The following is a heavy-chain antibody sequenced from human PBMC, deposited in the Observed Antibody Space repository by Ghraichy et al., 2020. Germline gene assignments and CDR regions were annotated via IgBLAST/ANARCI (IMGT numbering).Heavy chain of an antibody. J-gene: IGHJ4*02. CDR1: GFSLTTSGMC. CDR2: IDWDDDK. D-gene: IGHD5-18*01. CDR3: PRQYTSGTGFDY. V-gene: IGHV2-70*01. Sequence: SGPTLVKPTQTLTLTCTFAGFSLTTSGMCVGWIRQPPGKALEWLALIDWDDDKYYSTSLRTRLTISKDTSENQVVLTMTNMDPLATGTYYCPRQYTSGTGFDYWGQGVLVTVPS.